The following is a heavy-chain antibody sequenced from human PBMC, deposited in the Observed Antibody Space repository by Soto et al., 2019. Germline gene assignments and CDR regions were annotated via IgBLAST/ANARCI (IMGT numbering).Heavy chain of an antibody. CDR2: IFSNDEK. D-gene: IGHD6-13*01. J-gene: IGHJ4*02. Sequence: QVTLKESGPVLVKPTETLTLTCTVSGFSLSNARMSVSWIRQPPGKALEWLAHIFSNDEKSYSTSLKSRLTISKDTSKSQVVLTMTNMDPVDTATYYCARIRTQQSLTPLPHFFDYWGQGTLVTVSS. CDR3: ARIRTQQSLTPLPHFFDY. CDR1: GFSLSNARMS. V-gene: IGHV2-26*01.